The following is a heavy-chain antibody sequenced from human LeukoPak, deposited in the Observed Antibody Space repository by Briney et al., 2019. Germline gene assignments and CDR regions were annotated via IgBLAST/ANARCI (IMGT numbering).Heavy chain of an antibody. J-gene: IGHJ6*02. CDR3: AKASGGSGSYYGTYYYYYGMDV. V-gene: IGHV3-23*01. D-gene: IGHD3-10*01. CDR2: ISGSGGST. Sequence: GGSLRLSCAASGFPFSSYAMSWVRQAPGKGLEWVSAISGSGGSTYYADSVKGRFTISRDNSKNTLYLQMNSLRAEDTAVYYCAKASGGSGSYYGTYYYYYGMDVWGQGTTVTVSS. CDR1: GFPFSSYA.